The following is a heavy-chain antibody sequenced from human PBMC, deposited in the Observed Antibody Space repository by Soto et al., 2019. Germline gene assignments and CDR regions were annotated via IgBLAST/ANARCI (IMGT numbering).Heavy chain of an antibody. V-gene: IGHV4-28*01. CDR1: GSSISSDNW. D-gene: IGHD2-15*01. Sequence: PSEALSLSCGVSGSSISSDNWWVWIRQPPGKGLEWIGYIHYSGITYSNPALKSRLTMSVDTSKNQFSLKLSSVTAVDTAVYYCATKDNGIYYFDYWGQGTLVTVS. CDR3: ATKDNGIYYFDY. CDR2: IHYSGIT. J-gene: IGHJ4*02.